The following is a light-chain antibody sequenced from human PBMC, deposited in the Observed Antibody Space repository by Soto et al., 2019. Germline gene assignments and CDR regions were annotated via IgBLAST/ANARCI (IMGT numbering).Light chain of an antibody. CDR1: SGHSSYI. J-gene: IGLJ3*02. CDR3: ETWDSNTHTV. CDR2: LEGSGSY. Sequence: QLVLTQSSSASASLGSSVKLTCTLSSGHSSYIIAWHQQQPGKAPRYLMKLEGSGSYNKGSRVPDRFSGSSSGADRYLTISNLQFEDEADYYCETWDSNTHTVFGGGTQLTVL. V-gene: IGLV4-60*02.